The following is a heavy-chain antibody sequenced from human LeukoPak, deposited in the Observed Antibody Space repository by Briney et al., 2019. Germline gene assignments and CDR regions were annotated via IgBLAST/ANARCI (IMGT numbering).Heavy chain of an antibody. CDR3: AGMCRRDGSGWFDP. CDR2: ISHSGST. Sequence: SETLTLTCTVSGGSIGSYYWNWIRQPPGKGLEWIGYISHSGSTNHNPSLKSRVTISVDTSKNQFSLKLSSVTAADAAVYYCAGMCRRDGSGWFDPWGQGNLVTVSP. J-gene: IGHJ5*02. V-gene: IGHV4-59*01. D-gene: IGHD5-24*01. CDR1: GGSIGSYY.